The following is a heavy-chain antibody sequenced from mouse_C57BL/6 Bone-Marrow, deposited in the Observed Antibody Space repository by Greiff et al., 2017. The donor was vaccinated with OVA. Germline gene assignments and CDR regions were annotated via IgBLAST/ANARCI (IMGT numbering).Heavy chain of an antibody. CDR3: ARERGTTVGYFDV. CDR1: GYTFTSYG. V-gene: IGHV1-81*01. CDR2: IYPRSGNT. J-gene: IGHJ1*03. Sequence: QVQLQQSGAELARPGASVKLSCKASGYTFTSYGISWVKQRTGQGLEWIGEIYPRSGNTYYNEKFKGKATLTADKSSSTAYMELRSLTSEDSAVYVCARERGTTVGYFDVWGTGTTVTVSS. D-gene: IGHD1-1*01.